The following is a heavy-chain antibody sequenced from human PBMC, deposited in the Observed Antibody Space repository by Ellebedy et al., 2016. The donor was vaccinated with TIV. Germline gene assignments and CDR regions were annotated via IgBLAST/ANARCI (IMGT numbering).Heavy chain of an antibody. D-gene: IGHD1-26*01. CDR2: IIPILGIT. Sequence: AASVKVSCKASGGTFSNYAINWVRQAPGQGLEWMGRIIPILGITDYAQNFQGRVTFTADKSTTTAYMELSSLRSEDTAVYYCARNFVGATGGGAFDIWGQGTMVTVSS. J-gene: IGHJ3*02. CDR1: GGTFSNYA. CDR3: ARNFVGATGGGAFDI. V-gene: IGHV1-69*04.